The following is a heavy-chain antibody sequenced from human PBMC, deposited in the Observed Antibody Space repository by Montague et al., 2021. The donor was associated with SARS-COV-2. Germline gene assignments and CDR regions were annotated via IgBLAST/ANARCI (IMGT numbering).Heavy chain of an antibody. J-gene: IGHJ6*02. Sequence: SETRSLTCTVSGGSISSSSYYWGWIRQPPGKGLEWIGSIYYSGSTYYNPSLKSRVTISVDTSKNQLSLKLSSVTAADTAVYYCARRPIGYCSSTSCYADYYYGMDVWGQGTTVTVSS. CDR1: GGSISSSSYY. CDR3: ARRPIGYCSSTSCYADYYYGMDV. CDR2: IYYSGST. V-gene: IGHV4-39*01. D-gene: IGHD2-2*01.